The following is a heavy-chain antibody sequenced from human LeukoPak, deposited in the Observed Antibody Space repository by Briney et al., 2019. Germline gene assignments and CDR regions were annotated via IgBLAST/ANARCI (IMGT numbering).Heavy chain of an antibody. CDR3: ARYRAFDI. V-gene: IGHV4-39*07. Sequence: SETLSLTCTVSGGSISSSSYYWGWIRQPPGKGLEWIGSIYYSGSTYYNPSLKSRVTISVDTSKNQFSLKLSSVTAADTAVYYCARYRAFDIWGQGTMVTVSS. J-gene: IGHJ3*02. CDR1: GGSISSSSYY. CDR2: IYYSGST.